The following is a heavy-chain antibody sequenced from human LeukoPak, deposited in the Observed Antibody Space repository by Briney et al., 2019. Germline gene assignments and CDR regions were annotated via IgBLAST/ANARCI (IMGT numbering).Heavy chain of an antibody. D-gene: IGHD1/OR15-1a*01. CDR1: GFTFSSYA. CDR2: ISYDGSNK. V-gene: IGHV3-30-3*01. Sequence: PGRSLRLSCAASGFTFSSYAMHWVRQAPGKGLEWVAVISYDGSNKYYADSVKGRFTISRDNFKNTLYLQMNGLRVEDTAVYYCAKVRSGNNYYFDYWGQGTLVTVSS. J-gene: IGHJ4*02. CDR3: AKVRSGNNYYFDY.